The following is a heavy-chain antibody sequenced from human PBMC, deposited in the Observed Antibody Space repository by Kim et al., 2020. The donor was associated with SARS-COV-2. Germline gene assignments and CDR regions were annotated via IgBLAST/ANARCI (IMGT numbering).Heavy chain of an antibody. CDR1: GYTFINYG. CDR2: IAPHNGDT. V-gene: IGHV1-18*01. J-gene: IGHJ5*02. D-gene: IGHD1-7*01. Sequence: ASVKVSCKASGYTFINYGINWLRQAPGQGLEWMGWIAPHNGDTRYAQKLQGRVTMTTDTSTRTAYIELRSLRSDDTAVYYCVRDQGGIMGTYTWFDPWGRGTRVTVSS. CDR3: VRDQGGIMGTYTWFDP.